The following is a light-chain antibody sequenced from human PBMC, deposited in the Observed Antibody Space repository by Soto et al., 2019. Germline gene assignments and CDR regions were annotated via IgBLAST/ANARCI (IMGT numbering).Light chain of an antibody. CDR1: QSISSY. J-gene: IGKJ1*01. Sequence: DIQMTQSPSSLSASVGDRVTITCRASQSISSYLNWYQQKPGKAPKLLIYAASSLQSGVPSRFSGNGSGTDFALTISSLQPEDFASYYCQQIYNTPWTFGQGTKVEIK. CDR3: QQIYNTPWT. V-gene: IGKV1-39*01. CDR2: AAS.